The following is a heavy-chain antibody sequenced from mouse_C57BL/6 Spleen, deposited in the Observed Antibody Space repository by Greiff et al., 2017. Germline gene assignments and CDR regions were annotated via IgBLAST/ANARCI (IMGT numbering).Heavy chain of an antibody. CDR3: ARAGDGYYAWFAY. CDR2: ISYSGST. D-gene: IGHD2-3*01. Sequence: EVHLVESGPGMVKPSQSLSLTCTVTGYSITSGYDWHWIRHFPGNKLEWMGYISYSGSTNYNPSLKSRISITHDTSKNHFFLKLNSVTTEDTATYYCARAGDGYYAWFAYWGQGTLVTVSA. J-gene: IGHJ3*01. V-gene: IGHV3-1*01. CDR1: GYSITSGYD.